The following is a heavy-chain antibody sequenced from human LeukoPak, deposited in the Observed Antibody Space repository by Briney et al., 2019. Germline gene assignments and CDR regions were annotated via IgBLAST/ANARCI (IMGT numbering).Heavy chain of an antibody. V-gene: IGHV4-59*12. J-gene: IGHJ4*02. CDR3: ATTGYSSSWTRRPPYYFDY. CDR1: GGSISSYY. Sequence: SETLSLTCTVSGGSISSYYWSWIRQSPGKGLEWLGYISYSGNTNYNPSLKSRVTVSVDTSKNQFSLKLSSVTAADTAVYYCATTGYSSSWTRRPPYYFDYWGQGTLVTVSS. CDR2: ISYSGNT. D-gene: IGHD6-13*01.